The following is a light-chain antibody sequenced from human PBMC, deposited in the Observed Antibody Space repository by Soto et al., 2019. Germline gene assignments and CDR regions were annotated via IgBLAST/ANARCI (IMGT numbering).Light chain of an antibody. CDR1: QFVSSSY. Sequence: EILITPAPATLSVSPGERATLSCRASQFVSSSYLAWYPKNPGQAPRLLIHGASNRATGIPDRFSCSGSGTDFPFTISRLEPEDFAVDYCQQYGSFSFGGGTKVDIK. CDR2: GAS. V-gene: IGKV3-20*01. J-gene: IGKJ4*01. CDR3: QQYGSFS.